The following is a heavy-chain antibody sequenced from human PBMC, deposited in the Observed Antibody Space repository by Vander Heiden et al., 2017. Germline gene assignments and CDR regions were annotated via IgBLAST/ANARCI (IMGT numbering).Heavy chain of an antibody. CDR3: ARESDGSGSYYNAPFDY. J-gene: IGHJ4*02. Sequence: QVQLVESGGGVGQPGRSLRPACEASGFTSSSDGLHWVRPAPGKGLEWVAVIWYDVSNKYYADSVKGRFTISRDNSKNTLYLQMNSLRAEDTAVYYCARESDGSGSYYNAPFDYWGQGTLVTVSS. D-gene: IGHD3-10*01. CDR2: IWYDVSNK. V-gene: IGHV3-33*01. CDR1: GFTSSSDG.